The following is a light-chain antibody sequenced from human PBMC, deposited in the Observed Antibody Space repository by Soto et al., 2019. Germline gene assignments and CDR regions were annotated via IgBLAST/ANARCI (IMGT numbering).Light chain of an antibody. J-gene: IGLJ1*01. CDR2: RNN. V-gene: IGLV1-47*01. CDR3: AAWDDSLSGQV. CDR1: SSNIGSNY. Sequence: QSALTQPPSASGTPGQRVTISCSGSSSNIGSNYVYWYQQLPGTPPKLLIYRNNQRPSGVPDRFSGSKSGTSASLAISGLRSEDEADYYCAAWDDSLSGQVFGTGTKVTVL.